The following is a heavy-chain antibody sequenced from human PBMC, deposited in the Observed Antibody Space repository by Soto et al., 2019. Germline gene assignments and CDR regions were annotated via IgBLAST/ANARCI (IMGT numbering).Heavy chain of an antibody. D-gene: IGHD3-10*01. J-gene: IGHJ5*02. V-gene: IGHV4-39*01. Sequence: QLQLQESGPGLVKPSETLSLTCTVSGGSISSSSYYWGWIRQPPGKGLEWIGSIYYSGSTYYNPSLKSRVTISVDTSKNQFSLKLSSVTAADTAVYYCARQTTPMVRGVIGGLDPWGQGTLVTVSS. CDR3: ARQTTPMVRGVIGGLDP. CDR1: GGSISSSSYY. CDR2: IYYSGST.